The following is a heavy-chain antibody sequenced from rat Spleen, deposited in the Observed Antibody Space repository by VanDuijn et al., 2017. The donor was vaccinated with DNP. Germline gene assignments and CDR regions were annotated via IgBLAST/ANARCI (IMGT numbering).Heavy chain of an antibody. CDR3: VSFNWPVP. V-gene: IGHV5-22*01. CDR2: ISHDGGGT. Sequence: EVQLVESGGGLVQPGRSLTLSCAASGFPFSDYFMAWVRQAPNKGLEWVASISHDGGGTFYGDSVKGRFTISRENAKTTLYLQMNSLRSEDTATYYCVSFNWPVPWGQGTSVTVSS. CDR1: GFPFSDYF. J-gene: IGHJ4*01. D-gene: IGHD3-6*01.